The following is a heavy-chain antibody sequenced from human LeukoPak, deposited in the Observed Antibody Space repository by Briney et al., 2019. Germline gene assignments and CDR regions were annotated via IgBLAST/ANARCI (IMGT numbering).Heavy chain of an antibody. Sequence: ASVKVSCKASGYTFTGYYMHWVRQAPGQGLEWMGWINPNSGGTNYAQKFQGRVTMTRDTSISTAYMELSRLRSDDTAVYYCARDFFSSSWCGLWGYYYMDVWGKGTTVTVSS. CDR1: GYTFTGYY. J-gene: IGHJ6*03. CDR3: ARDFFSSSWCGLWGYYYMDV. CDR2: INPNSGGT. V-gene: IGHV1-2*02. D-gene: IGHD6-13*01.